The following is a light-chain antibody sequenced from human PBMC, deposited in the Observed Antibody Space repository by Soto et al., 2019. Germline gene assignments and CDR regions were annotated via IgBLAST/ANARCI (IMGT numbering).Light chain of an antibody. V-gene: IGLV2-14*01. CDR1: SSDVSGYNY. CDR2: DVS. CDR3: SSYTSSSTHWV. Sequence: QSALTQPASVSGSPGQSITISCTGTSSDVSGYNYVSWYQQHPGKAPKLMIYDVSNRPSGVSNRFSGSKSGNTASLTISGLQAEDEADYYGSSYTSSSTHWVFGGGTTLTVL. J-gene: IGLJ3*02.